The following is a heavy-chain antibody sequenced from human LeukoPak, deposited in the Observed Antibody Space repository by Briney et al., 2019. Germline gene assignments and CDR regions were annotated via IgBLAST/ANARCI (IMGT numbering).Heavy chain of an antibody. CDR2: ISSSGSTI. D-gene: IGHD3-10*01. CDR1: GFTFSSYG. V-gene: IGHV3-48*04. CDR3: ARGDSGSRDNWFDP. J-gene: IGHJ5*02. Sequence: GGSLRLSCAASGFTFSSYGMSWVRQAPGKGLEWVSYISSSGSTIYYADSVKGRFTISRDNAKNSLYLQMNSLRAEDTAVYYCARGDSGSRDNWFDPWGQGTLVTVSS.